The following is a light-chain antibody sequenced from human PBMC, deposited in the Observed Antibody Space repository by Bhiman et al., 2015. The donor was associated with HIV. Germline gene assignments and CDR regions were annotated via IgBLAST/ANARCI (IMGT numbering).Light chain of an antibody. Sequence: SYEVTQPPSVSVSPGQTASITCSGDKLGDKYTCWYQQKPGQSPVLVIYEDTKRPSGIPERFSGSNSGNTATLTVSGIQAMDEADYYCQAWDSSTVVFGGGTKLTVL. CDR1: KLGDKY. CDR3: QAWDSSTVV. V-gene: IGLV3-1*01. CDR2: EDT. J-gene: IGLJ2*01.